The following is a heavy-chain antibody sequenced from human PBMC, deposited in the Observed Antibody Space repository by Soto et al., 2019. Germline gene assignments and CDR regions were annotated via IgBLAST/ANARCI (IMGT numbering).Heavy chain of an antibody. CDR2: IKSKTDGGTT. D-gene: IGHD3-3*01. CDR3: AKGSTIFGVVPFDY. J-gene: IGHJ4*02. CDR1: GFTFSNAW. V-gene: IGHV3-15*07. Sequence: GGSLRLSCAASGFTFSNAWINWVRQAPGKGLEWVGRIKSKTDGGTTDFAARVKGRFAISRDDSKDIVYLQMNSLRAEDTAVYYCAKGSTIFGVVPFDYWGQGTLVTVSS.